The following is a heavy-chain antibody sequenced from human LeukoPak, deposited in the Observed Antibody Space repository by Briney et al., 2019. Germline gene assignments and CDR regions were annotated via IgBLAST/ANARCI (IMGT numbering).Heavy chain of an antibody. CDR1: GGSISSYY. CDR3: VRHDYDTSWGLDWFFDL. Sequence: SETLSLTCTVSGGSISSYYWSWIRQSPGKGLEWIAYIYYNGRTDHNPSLKSRVTISLDMSKNQFSLKLKSVTAADTAVYYCVRHDYDTSWGLDWFFDLWGRGTLVAVSS. D-gene: IGHD2-2*01. V-gene: IGHV4-59*08. J-gene: IGHJ2*01. CDR2: IYYNGRT.